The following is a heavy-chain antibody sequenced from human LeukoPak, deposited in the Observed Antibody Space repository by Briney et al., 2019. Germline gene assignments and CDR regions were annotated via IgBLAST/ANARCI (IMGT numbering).Heavy chain of an antibody. V-gene: IGHV1-18*04. D-gene: IGHD3-10*01. CDR2: ISAYNGDT. CDR3: ARGAYDSGTYNWFDP. J-gene: IGHJ5*02. Sequence: ASVKVSCKASGYTFTSYGISWVRQAPGQGLEWMGLISAYNGDTNYAQKLQGRVTMTTDTSTTTAYMELSSLRSDDTAVYYCARGAYDSGTYNWFDPWGQGTLVTVSS. CDR1: GYTFTSYG.